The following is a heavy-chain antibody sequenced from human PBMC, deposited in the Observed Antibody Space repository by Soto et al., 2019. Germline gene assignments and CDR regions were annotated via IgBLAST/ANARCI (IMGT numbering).Heavy chain of an antibody. CDR1: GFTFSSYA. CDR3: VKGVSYAFDI. J-gene: IGHJ3*02. D-gene: IGHD3-16*01. Sequence: GGSMRLSCSASGFTFSSYAMHWVRQAPGKGLEYVPAISSNGGSTYYADSVKGRFTISRDNSKNTLYLQMSSLRAEDTAVYYCVKGVSYAFDIWGQGTMVTVSS. CDR2: ISSNGGST. V-gene: IGHV3-64D*06.